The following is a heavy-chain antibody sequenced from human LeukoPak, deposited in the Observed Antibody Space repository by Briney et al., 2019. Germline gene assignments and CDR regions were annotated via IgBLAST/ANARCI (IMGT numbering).Heavy chain of an antibody. D-gene: IGHD6-19*01. CDR2: IGRSGAGT. Sequence: PGGSLRLSCAASGFTFDNYVMTWIRQAPGKGLEWVSVIGRSGAGTSYADSVKGRFTISRDNSKNTLYLQMNSLRAEDTALYYCAKGDSSGWYNLFDYWGQGTLVTVSS. V-gene: IGHV3-23*01. J-gene: IGHJ4*02. CDR3: AKGDSSGWYNLFDY. CDR1: GFTFDNYV.